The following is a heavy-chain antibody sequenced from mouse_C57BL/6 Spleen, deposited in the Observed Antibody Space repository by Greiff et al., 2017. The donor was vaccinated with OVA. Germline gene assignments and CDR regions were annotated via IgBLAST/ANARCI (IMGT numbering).Heavy chain of an antibody. CDR2: IDPETGGT. Sequence: VQRVESGAELVRPGASVTLSCKASGYTFTAYEMHWVKQTPVHGLEWIGAIDPETGGTAYNQKFKGKAILTADKSSSTAYMELRSLTSEDSAVYYCTRWDGYYRGYFDYWGQGTTLTVSS. V-gene: IGHV1-15*01. CDR1: GYTFTAYE. J-gene: IGHJ2*01. CDR3: TRWDGYYRGYFDY. D-gene: IGHD2-3*01.